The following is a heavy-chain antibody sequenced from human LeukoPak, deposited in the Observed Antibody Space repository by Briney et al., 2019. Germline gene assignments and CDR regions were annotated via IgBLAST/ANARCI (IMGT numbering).Heavy chain of an antibody. CDR2: INHSGST. CDR1: GVSFSGYY. CDR3: ARVRNYYGSVLDY. V-gene: IGHV4-34*01. J-gene: IGHJ4*02. Sequence: SETLSLTCAVYGVSFSGYYWSWIRQPPGKGLEWIGEINHSGSTNYNPSLKSRVTISVDTSKNQFSLKLSSVTAADTAVYYCARVRNYYGSVLDYWGQGTLVTVSS. D-gene: IGHD3-10*01.